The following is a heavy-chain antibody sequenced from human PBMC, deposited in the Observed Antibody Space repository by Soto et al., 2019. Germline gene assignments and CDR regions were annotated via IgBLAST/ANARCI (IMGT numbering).Heavy chain of an antibody. J-gene: IGHJ4*02. V-gene: IGHV3-30-3*01. CDR3: ARDRGYSGYDSLDY. CDR2: ISYDGSNE. Sequence: QVQLVESGGGVVQPGRSLRLSCAASGFTFSSYAIHWVRQAPGKGLEWVAVISYDGSNEYYADSVKGRFTISRDNSKNTLYLQMNSLRGEDTAVDYCARDRGYSGYDSLDYWGQGTLVTVSS. CDR1: GFTFSSYA. D-gene: IGHD5-12*01.